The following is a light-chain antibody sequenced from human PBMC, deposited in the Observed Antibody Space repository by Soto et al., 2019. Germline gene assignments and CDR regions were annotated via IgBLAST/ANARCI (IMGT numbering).Light chain of an antibody. V-gene: IGKV3-11*01. J-gene: IGKJ1*01. CDR1: QSVSSY. CDR3: QQYNNCPPWT. Sequence: EIVLTHSPATLSLSPCERATLSYSASQSVSSYLAWYQQKPGQAPRLLIYDASNRATGIPARFSGSGSGTDFTLTITSLEPEDFAVYYCQQYNNCPPWTFGQGTKVDIK. CDR2: DAS.